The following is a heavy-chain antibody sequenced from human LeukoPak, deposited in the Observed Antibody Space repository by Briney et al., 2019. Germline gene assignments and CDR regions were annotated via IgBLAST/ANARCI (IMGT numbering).Heavy chain of an antibody. CDR2: IYYSGTT. J-gene: IGHJ5*02. V-gene: IGHV4-39*07. CDR3: AKGAGGFSYYNWFDP. Sequence: SETLSLTCTVSGGSISSSPYYWGWIRQPPGKGLVWIGSIYYSGTTHYNPSLESRVTISVDTSKNQFSLKLASVTAADTAIYYCAKGAGGFSYYNWFDPWGQGTLVTVSS. D-gene: IGHD5-18*01. CDR1: GGSISSSPYY.